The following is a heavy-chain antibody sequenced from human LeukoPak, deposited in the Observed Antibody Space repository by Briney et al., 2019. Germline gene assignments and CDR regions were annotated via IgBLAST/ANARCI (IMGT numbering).Heavy chain of an antibody. D-gene: IGHD2-2*01. V-gene: IGHV3-21*01. CDR1: GFTFSSYS. J-gene: IGHJ5*02. Sequence: GGSLRLSCAASGFTFSSYSMNWVRQAPGKGLEWVSSISSSSSYIYYADSVKGRFTISRDNAKNSLYLQMNSLRAEDTAVYYCARLRYCSSTSCSNWFDPWGQGTLVTVSS. CDR2: ISSSSSYI. CDR3: ARLRYCSSTSCSNWFDP.